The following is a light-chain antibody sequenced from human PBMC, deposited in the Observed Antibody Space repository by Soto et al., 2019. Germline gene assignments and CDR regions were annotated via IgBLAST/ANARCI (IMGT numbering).Light chain of an antibody. CDR3: QHYGSSPIT. Sequence: EIVLTQSPGTLSLSPGEIATLSCRASQSVSSRLAWYQQKPGQAPRLLISGASSRATGIPDRFSGSGSATDFTLTISRLEPEDFALYYCQHYGSSPITFGQGTRLEIK. CDR2: GAS. J-gene: IGKJ5*01. CDR1: QSVSSR. V-gene: IGKV3-20*01.